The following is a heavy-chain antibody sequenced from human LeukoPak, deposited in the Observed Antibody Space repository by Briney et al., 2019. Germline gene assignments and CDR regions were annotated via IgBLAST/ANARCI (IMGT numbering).Heavy chain of an antibody. CDR1: GFTFSSYA. D-gene: IGHD5-24*01. V-gene: IGHV3-23*01. CDR2: ISGSGGST. J-gene: IGHJ4*02. Sequence: GGSLRLSCAASGFTFSSYAMSWVSQAPGKGLEWVSAISGSGGSTYYADSVKGRFTISRDNSKNTLYLQMNSLRAEDTAVYYCAKVPTRDGYNDYFDYWGQGTLVTVSS. CDR3: AKVPTRDGYNDYFDY.